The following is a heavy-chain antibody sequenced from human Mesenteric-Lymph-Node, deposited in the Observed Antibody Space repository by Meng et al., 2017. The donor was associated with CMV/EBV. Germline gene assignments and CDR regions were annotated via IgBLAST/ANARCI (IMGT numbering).Heavy chain of an antibody. CDR3: ARVRAIFGVVTYYYYYGMDV. D-gene: IGHD3-3*01. J-gene: IGHJ6*02. CDR1: GGSISSSSYY. CDR2: IYYSGST. V-gene: IGHV4-39*07. Sequence: SETLSLTCTVSGGSISSSSYYWGWIRQPPGKGLEWSGSIYYSGSTYYNPSLKSRVTISVDTSKNQFSLKLSSVTAADTAVYYCARVRAIFGVVTYYYYYGMDVWGQGTTVTVSS.